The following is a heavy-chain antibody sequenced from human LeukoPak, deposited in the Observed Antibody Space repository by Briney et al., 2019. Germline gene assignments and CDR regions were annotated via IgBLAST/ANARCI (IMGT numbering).Heavy chain of an antibody. Sequence: GGSLRLSCVASGFPPSKYAMHWVRQVPGKGLEWVSGSGTAGDTYYGDSVKGRFTCSRENARNSFYLQMNGLRVGDTAVYYCAKAMVRGSLIMDVWGRGTTVTVSS. D-gene: IGHD3-10*01. CDR3: AKAMVRGSLIMDV. CDR1: GFPPSKYA. V-gene: IGHV3-13*01. J-gene: IGHJ6*03. CDR2: SGTAGDT.